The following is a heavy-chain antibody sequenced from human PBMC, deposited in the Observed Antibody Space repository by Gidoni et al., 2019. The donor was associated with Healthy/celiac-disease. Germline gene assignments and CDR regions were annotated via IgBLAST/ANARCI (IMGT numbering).Heavy chain of an antibody. CDR3: ARDGAITIFGVARRAYFDL. CDR1: GFPFLSYA. Sequence: EVQLVESGGGLVQPGGSLRLPCAAVGFPFLSYARNWVRQAPGKGLEWVSYISSSSSTIYYADSVKGRFTISRDNAKNSLYLQMNSLRDEDTAVYYCARDGAITIFGVARRAYFDLWGRGTLVTVSS. D-gene: IGHD3-3*01. V-gene: IGHV3-48*02. CDR2: ISSSSSTI. J-gene: IGHJ2*01.